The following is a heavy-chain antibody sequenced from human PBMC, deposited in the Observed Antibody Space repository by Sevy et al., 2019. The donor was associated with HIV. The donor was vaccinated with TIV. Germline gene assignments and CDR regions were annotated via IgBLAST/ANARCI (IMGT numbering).Heavy chain of an antibody. Sequence: GGSLRLSCAASGFTFSSYAMHWVRQAPGKGLEWVAVISYDGSNKYYADSVKGRFTISRDNSKNTLYLQMNSLRAEDTAVYYCARGCIAAAGTLDWFDPWGQGTLVTVSS. D-gene: IGHD6-13*01. J-gene: IGHJ5*02. CDR2: ISYDGSNK. CDR3: ARGCIAAAGTLDWFDP. CDR1: GFTFSSYA. V-gene: IGHV3-30-3*01.